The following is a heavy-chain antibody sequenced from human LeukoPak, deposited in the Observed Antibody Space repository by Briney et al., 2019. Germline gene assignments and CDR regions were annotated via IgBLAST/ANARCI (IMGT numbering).Heavy chain of an antibody. CDR3: ARFPSALQAFDY. CDR1: AVTFSSYS. CDR2: ISSRSSYI. V-gene: IGHV3-21*01. Sequence: GGSLRLSCAASAVTFSSYSMNWVLQAPGEGLEWVSSISSRSSYIYYADSVKGRFTISRDNAKNSLYLQMNSLRDEDTAVYYCARFPSALQAFDYWGQGTLVTVSS. D-gene: IGHD4-11*01. J-gene: IGHJ4*02.